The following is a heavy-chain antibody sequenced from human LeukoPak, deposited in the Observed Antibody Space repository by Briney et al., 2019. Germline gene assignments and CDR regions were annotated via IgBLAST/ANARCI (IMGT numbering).Heavy chain of an antibody. D-gene: IGHD3-10*01. CDR2: ISGSGGST. CDR3: AKVIGFGELIPIDY. Sequence: PGGSLRLSCAASGFTFSSFAMSWVRQAPGKGLEWVSTISGSGGSTYYADSVKGRFTISRDNSKTTLYLQMNSLRTEDTAVYYCAKVIGFGELIPIDYWGQGTLVTVSS. CDR1: GFTFSSFA. J-gene: IGHJ4*02. V-gene: IGHV3-23*01.